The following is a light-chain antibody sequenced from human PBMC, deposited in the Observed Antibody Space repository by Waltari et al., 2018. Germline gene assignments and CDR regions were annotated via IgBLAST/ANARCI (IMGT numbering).Light chain of an antibody. J-gene: IGLJ3*02. V-gene: IGLV1-44*01. CDR2: SNN. Sequence: QSVLTQPPSASGTPGQRVTIPCSGSRSNIGRTTVNWYQQLPGTAPKLLIYSNNQRPSGVPDRFSGSKSGTSASLAISGLQSEDEADYYCAAWDDSLNRVFGGGTKLTVL. CDR1: RSNIGRTT. CDR3: AAWDDSLNRV.